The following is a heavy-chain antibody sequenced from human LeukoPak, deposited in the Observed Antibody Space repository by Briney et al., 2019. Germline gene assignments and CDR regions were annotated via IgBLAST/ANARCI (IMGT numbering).Heavy chain of an antibody. CDR1: GFSFTDYY. CDR3: ARGRLITGTTKLDY. D-gene: IGHD1-7*01. Sequence: GGSLRLSCAASGFSFTDYYMTWIRQALGKGLEWASYISGNGGTIYYADSVKGRFTISRDNAKNSLYLQMNSLRAEDTAVYYCARGRLITGTTKLDYWGQGTLVTVSS. CDR2: ISGNGGTI. V-gene: IGHV3-11*04. J-gene: IGHJ4*02.